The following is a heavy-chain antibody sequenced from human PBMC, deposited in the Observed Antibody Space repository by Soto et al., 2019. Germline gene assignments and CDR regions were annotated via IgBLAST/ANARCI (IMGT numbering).Heavy chain of an antibody. CDR3: ARSVAVPGAHIDY. J-gene: IGHJ4*02. V-gene: IGHV4-59*01. CDR2: VYYTGST. D-gene: IGHD6-19*01. CDR1: AGSIRASY. Sequence: QVQLQESGPGLVKPSETLSLTCSDSAGSIRASYWSWIRQSPGKGLEWLGYVYYTGSTNYSPSLRSRVSISVDTSKNEFSPRLSSVTAADTVVYCCARSVAVPGAHIDYWGQGPQVTVSS.